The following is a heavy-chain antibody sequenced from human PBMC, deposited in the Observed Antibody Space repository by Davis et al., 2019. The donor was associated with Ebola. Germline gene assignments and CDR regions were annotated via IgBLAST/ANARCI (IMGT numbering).Heavy chain of an antibody. J-gene: IGHJ6*02. CDR1: GYTFTSYD. CDR2: MNPNSGNT. CDR3: ARGRDIVVVPAAMRYYYYGTDV. V-gene: IGHV1-8*01. D-gene: IGHD2-2*01. Sequence: ASVKVSCKASGYTFTSYDINWVRQATGQGLEWMGWMNPNSGNTGYAQKFQGRVTMTRNTSISTAYMELSSLRSEDTAVYYCARGRDIVVVPAAMRYYYYGTDVWGQGTTVTVSS.